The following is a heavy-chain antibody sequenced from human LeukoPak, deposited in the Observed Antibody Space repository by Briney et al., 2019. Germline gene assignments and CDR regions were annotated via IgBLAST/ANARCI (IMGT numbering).Heavy chain of an antibody. D-gene: IGHD2-2*01. CDR2: ISSSSSYI. V-gene: IGHV3-21*04. J-gene: IGHJ6*02. CDR3: AKAATRRYCSSTSCQRGYYYYGMDV. CDR1: GFTFSSYS. Sequence: PGGSLRLSCAASGFTFSSYSMNWVRQAPGKGLEWVSSISSSSSYIYYADSVKGRFTISRDNAKNSLYLQMNSLRAEDTALYYCAKAATRRYCSSTSCQRGYYYYGMDVWGQGTTVTVSS.